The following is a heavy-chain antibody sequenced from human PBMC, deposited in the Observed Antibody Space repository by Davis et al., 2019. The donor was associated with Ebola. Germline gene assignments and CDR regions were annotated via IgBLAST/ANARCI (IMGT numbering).Heavy chain of an antibody. V-gene: IGHV3-23*01. D-gene: IGHD3-3*01. J-gene: IGHJ6*02. CDR1: GFTFSSYA. Sequence: GESLKISCAASGFTFSSYAMSWVRQAPGKGLEWVSAISGSGGSTYYADSVKGRFTISRDNSKNTLYLQMNSLRAEDTAVYYCARGGWDDFWSGYHYGMDVWGQGTTVTVSS. CDR2: ISGSGGST. CDR3: ARGGWDDFWSGYHYGMDV.